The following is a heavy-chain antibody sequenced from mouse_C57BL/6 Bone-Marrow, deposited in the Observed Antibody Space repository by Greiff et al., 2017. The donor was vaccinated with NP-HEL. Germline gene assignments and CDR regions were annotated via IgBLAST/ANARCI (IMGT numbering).Heavy chain of an antibody. J-gene: IGHJ2*01. CDR3: ASLTGTYYFDY. CDR2: ISSGGSYT. CDR1: GFTFSSYG. V-gene: IGHV5-6*01. Sequence: EVHLVESGGDLVKPGGSLKLSCAASGFTFSSYGMSWVRQTPDKRLEWVATISSGGSYTYYPDSVKGRFTISRDNAKNTLYLQMSSLKSEDTAMYYCASLTGTYYFDYWGQGTTLTVSS. D-gene: IGHD4-1*01.